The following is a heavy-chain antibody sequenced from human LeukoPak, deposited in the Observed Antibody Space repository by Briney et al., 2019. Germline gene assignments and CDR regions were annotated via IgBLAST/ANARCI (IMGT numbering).Heavy chain of an antibody. V-gene: IGHV3-7*01. CDR2: VNQDANNK. Sequence: GGSLRLSCAASGFTCSNYWMTWVRQAPGKGLEWVANVNQDANNKNYVESVKGRFTISRDNAKNSLYLQMNSLRAEDTAVYYCARELSGWALLDWGQGALVTVSS. J-gene: IGHJ4*02. CDR3: ARELSGWALLD. D-gene: IGHD1-26*01. CDR1: GFTCSNYW.